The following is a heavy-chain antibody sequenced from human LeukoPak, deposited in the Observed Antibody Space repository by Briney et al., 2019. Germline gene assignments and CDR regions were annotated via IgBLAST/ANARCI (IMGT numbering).Heavy chain of an antibody. D-gene: IGHD3-22*01. CDR2: INSDGSST. CDR3: ARDHRVVVISDWYFDL. J-gene: IGHJ2*01. CDR1: GSTFSSYW. V-gene: IGHV3-74*01. Sequence: GGPLRLSCAASGSTFSSYWMHWVRQAPGKGLVWVSRINSDGSSTSYADSVKGRFTISRDNAKNTLYLQMNSLRAEDTAVYYCARDHRVVVISDWYFDLWGRGTLVTVSS.